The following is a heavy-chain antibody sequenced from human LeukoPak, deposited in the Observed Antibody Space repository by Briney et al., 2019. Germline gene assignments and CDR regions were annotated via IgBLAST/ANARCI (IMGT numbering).Heavy chain of an antibody. D-gene: IGHD3-16*02. CDR2: IYTSGST. CDR3: ARDHRPNYDYVWGSYHYFDY. Sequence: SETLSLTCTVSGGSISSYYWSWIRQPAGKGLEWIGRIYTSGSTNYNPSLKSRVTMSVDTSKNQFSLKLSSVTAADTAVYCCARDHRPNYDYVWGSYHYFDYWGQGTLVTVSS. CDR1: GGSISSYY. J-gene: IGHJ4*02. V-gene: IGHV4-4*07.